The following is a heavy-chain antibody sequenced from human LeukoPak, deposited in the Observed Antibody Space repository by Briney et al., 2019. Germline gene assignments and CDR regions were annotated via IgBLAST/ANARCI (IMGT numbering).Heavy chain of an antibody. V-gene: IGHV3-53*01. D-gene: IGHD3-16*01. CDR2: IYSGGST. CDR1: GCTVSSNY. CDR3: ARDAYHACWFDP. J-gene: IGHJ5*02. Sequence: GGSLRLSCAASGCTVSSNYMSWVRQAPGKGLEWVSVIYSGGSTYYADSVKGRFTISRDNARNSLDLQMNSLRTEDTAVYYCARDAYHACWFDPWGQGTLVTVSS.